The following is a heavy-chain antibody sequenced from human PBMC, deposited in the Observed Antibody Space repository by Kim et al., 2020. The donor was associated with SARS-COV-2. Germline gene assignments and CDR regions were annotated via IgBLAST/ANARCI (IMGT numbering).Heavy chain of an antibody. CDR3: ARDTNKYSSSWGYYYYGMDV. CDR1: GFTFSSYS. D-gene: IGHD6-13*01. J-gene: IGHJ6*02. CDR2: ISSSSSYI. Sequence: GGSLRLSCAASGFTFSSYSMNWVRQDPGKGLEWVSSISSSSSYIYYADSVKGRFTISRDNAKNSLYLQMNSLRAEDTAVYYCARDTNKYSSSWGYYYYGMDVWGQGTTVTVSS. V-gene: IGHV3-21*01.